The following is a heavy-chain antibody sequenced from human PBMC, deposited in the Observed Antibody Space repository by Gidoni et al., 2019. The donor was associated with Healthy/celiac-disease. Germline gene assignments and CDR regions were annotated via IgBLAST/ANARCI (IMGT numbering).Heavy chain of an antibody. D-gene: IGHD4-17*01. CDR3: AHRRYGDDLGATTFDP. CDR1: GFSLSTNGVC. J-gene: IGHJ5*02. V-gene: IGHV2-5*02. CDR2: IYWDDDK. Sequence: QITLKESGPTMVKPTQTLTLTCTFSGFSLSTNGVCVGGIRQHPGKALEWIALIYWDDDKRYSPSLKSRLTITKDTSKNQVVLTMTNMDPVDTATYYCAHRRYGDDLGATTFDPWGKGTLVTVSS.